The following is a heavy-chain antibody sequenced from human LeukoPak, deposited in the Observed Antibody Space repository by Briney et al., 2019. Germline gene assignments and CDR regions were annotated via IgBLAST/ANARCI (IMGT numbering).Heavy chain of an antibody. V-gene: IGHV1-18*01. CDR2: ISTYNGNT. J-gene: IGHJ5*02. Sequence: ASVKVSCKASGYTFTSYGISWVRQAPGQGLEWMGWISTYNGNTNYAQKFQDRVTMTTDTSTSTAYMELRSLRSEDTAVYYCARSQWLVSWFDPWGQGTLVTVSS. CDR3: ARSQWLVSWFDP. CDR1: GYTFTSYG. D-gene: IGHD6-19*01.